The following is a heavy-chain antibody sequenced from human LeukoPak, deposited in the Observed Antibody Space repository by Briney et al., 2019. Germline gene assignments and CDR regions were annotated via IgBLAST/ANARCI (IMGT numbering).Heavy chain of an antibody. CDR1: GYTFTSYG. D-gene: IGHD3-10*01. CDR3: AREALWFGHGKDWFDP. J-gene: IGHJ5*02. CDR2: ISAYNGNT. Sequence: RASVKVSCKASGYTFTSYGISWVRQAPGQGLEWMGWISAYNGNTNYAQKLQGRVTMTTDTSTSTAYMELSRLRSDDTAVYYCAREALWFGHGKDWFDPWGQGTLVTVSS. V-gene: IGHV1-18*01.